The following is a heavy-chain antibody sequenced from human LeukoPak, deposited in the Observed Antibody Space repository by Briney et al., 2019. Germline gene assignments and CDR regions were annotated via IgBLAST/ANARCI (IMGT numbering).Heavy chain of an antibody. V-gene: IGHV4-39*07. D-gene: IGHD3-9*01. CDR2: IFYSGST. CDR3: ASRQYYDILTGYRSPRRRQNPQFDP. J-gene: IGHJ5*02. CDR1: GGSISTSNYY. Sequence: SETLSLTCTVSGGSISTSNYYWGWIRQPPGKGLEWIGNIFYSGSTYYSPSLKSRVTISLDTSRNQFSLKLSSVTAADTAVYYCASRQYYDILTGYRSPRRRQNPQFDPWGQGTLVTVSS.